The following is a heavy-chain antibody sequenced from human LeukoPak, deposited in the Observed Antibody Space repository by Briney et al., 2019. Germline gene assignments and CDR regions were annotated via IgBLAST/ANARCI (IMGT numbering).Heavy chain of an antibody. Sequence: PGRSLRLSCAASGFTFSSYGMHWVRQAPGKGLEWVAVISYDGSNKYYADSVKGRFTISRDNSKNTLYLQMNSLRAEDTAVYYCAKVLGGYYYYYGMDVWGQGTTVTVSS. CDR1: GFTFSSYG. V-gene: IGHV3-30*18. CDR3: AKVLGGYYYYYGMDV. J-gene: IGHJ6*02. CDR2: ISYDGSNK.